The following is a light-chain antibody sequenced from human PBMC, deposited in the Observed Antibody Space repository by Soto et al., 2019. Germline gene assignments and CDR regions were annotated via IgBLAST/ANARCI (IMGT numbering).Light chain of an antibody. V-gene: IGKV3D-15*01. CDR1: QSVSSN. CDR3: QQYHNWPIT. J-gene: IGKJ5*01. CDR2: AAS. Sequence: EIVLTQSPGTLYLSPGERATLSCRASQSVSSNYLAWYQQKRGQAPRLLIYAASARATGIPDRFSGSGSGTEFTLTISSLQSEDFAVYYCQQYHNWPITFGQGTRLEI.